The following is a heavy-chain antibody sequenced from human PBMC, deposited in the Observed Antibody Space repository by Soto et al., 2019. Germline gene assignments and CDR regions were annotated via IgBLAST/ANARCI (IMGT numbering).Heavy chain of an antibody. D-gene: IGHD3-10*01. CDR3: TRLVMVRGVQTYGVGF. Sequence: EVQLVQSGAEVKKPGESLRISCKGSGYSFTSYWISWVRQMPGKGLEWMGRIDPSDSYTNYSPSFQGHVTISADKSISTDYPQWSRLKASDTAMYYGTRLVMVRGVQTYGVGFWGQGTTVTVSS. J-gene: IGHJ6*02. V-gene: IGHV5-10-1*01. CDR1: GYSFTSYW. CDR2: IDPSDSYT.